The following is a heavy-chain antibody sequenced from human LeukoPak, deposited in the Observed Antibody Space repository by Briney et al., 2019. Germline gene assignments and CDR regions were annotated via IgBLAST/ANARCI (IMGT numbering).Heavy chain of an antibody. V-gene: IGHV3-30*02. CDR2: ILYDGSNK. J-gene: IGHJ4*02. D-gene: IGHD5-18*01. CDR3: AKMDTAMSFDY. Sequence: PGGSLRLSCAASGFTFSSYGMHCVRQAPGKGLEWVAFILYDGSNKYYADSVKGRFTISRDNSKNTLYLQMNSLRAEDTAVYYCAKMDTAMSFDYWGQGTLVTVSS. CDR1: GFTFSSYG.